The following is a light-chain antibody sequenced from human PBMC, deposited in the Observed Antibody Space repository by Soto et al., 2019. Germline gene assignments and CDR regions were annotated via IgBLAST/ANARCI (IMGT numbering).Light chain of an antibody. CDR1: QSVSSN. CDR3: QQRSDSYT. Sequence: EIVMTQSPATLSVSPGERATLSCRASQSVSSNLAWYQQKPGQAPRLLIYDASTRANGIPARFSGSGSGTDFTLTISSLEPEDSAVYYCQQRSDSYTFGQGTRLEIK. V-gene: IGKV3-15*01. CDR2: DAS. J-gene: IGKJ5*01.